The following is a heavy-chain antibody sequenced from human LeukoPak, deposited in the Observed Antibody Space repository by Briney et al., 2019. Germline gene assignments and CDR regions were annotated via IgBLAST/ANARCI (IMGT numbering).Heavy chain of an antibody. CDR3: AKDLSSSSWYLRAFDI. CDR2: ISGSGGST. CDR1: GFTFSSYG. J-gene: IGHJ3*02. D-gene: IGHD6-13*01. V-gene: IGHV3-23*01. Sequence: GGSLRLSCAASGFTFSSYGMSWVRQAPGKGLEWVSAISGSGGSTYYADSVKGRFTISRDNSKNTLYLQMNSLRAEDTAVYYCAKDLSSSSWYLRAFDIWGQGTMVTVSS.